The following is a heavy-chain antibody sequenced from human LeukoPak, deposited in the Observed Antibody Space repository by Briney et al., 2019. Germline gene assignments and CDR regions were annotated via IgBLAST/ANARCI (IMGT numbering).Heavy chain of an antibody. V-gene: IGHV4-38-2*02. CDR3: ARVRTPAKITMVQGVLGYFDY. Sequence: SETLSLTCTVSGYSISSGYDWGWIRQPPGKGLEWIGSIYYRRTTYYNPSLKSRVSISIDTSENQFSLRLSSVTAADTAVYYCARVRTPAKITMVQGVLGYFDYWGQGTLVTVSS. D-gene: IGHD3-10*01. CDR1: GYSISSGYD. CDR2: IYYRRTT. J-gene: IGHJ4*02.